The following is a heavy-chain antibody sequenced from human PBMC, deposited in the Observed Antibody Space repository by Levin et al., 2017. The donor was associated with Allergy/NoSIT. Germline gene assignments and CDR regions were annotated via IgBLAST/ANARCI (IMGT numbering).Heavy chain of an antibody. J-gene: IGHJ6*02. CDR2: IIPIFGTA. Sequence: SVKVSCKASGGTFSSYAISWVRQAPGQGLEWMGGIIPIFGTANYAQKFQGRVTITADKSTSTAYMELSSLRSEDTAVYYCARVWGGWLQFDYGMDVWGQGTTVTVSS. CDR3: ARVWGGWLQFDYGMDV. D-gene: IGHD5-24*01. CDR1: GGTFSSYA. V-gene: IGHV1-69*06.